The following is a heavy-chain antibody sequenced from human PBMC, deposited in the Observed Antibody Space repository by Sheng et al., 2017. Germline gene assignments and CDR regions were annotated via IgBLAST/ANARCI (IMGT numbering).Heavy chain of an antibody. D-gene: IGHD6-13*01. J-gene: IGHJ4*02. Sequence: QVQLVQSGAEVKKPGSSVKVSCKASGGTFSSYTISWVRQAPGQGLEWMGRIIPILGIANYAQKFQGRVTITADKSTSTAYMELSSLRSEDTAVYYCARLEGIAAAGTNYFDYWGQGTLVTVSS. CDR2: IIPILGIA. CDR1: GGTFSSYT. CDR3: ARLEGIAAAGTNYFDY. V-gene: IGHV1-69*02.